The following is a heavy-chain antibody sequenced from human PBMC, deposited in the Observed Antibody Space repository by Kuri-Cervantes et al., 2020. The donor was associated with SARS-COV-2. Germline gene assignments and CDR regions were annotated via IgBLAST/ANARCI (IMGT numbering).Heavy chain of an antibody. CDR3: ARLASSRGTREFDY. V-gene: IGHV4-38-2*01. CDR2: IYHSGST. CDR1: GYSISSGYY. J-gene: IGHJ4*02. D-gene: IGHD2-8*01. Sequence: SETLSLTCAVSGYSISSGYYWGWIRQPPGKGLEWIGSIYHSGSTYYNPSLKSRVTISVGTSKNQFSLKLSSVTAADTAVYYCARLASSRGTREFDYWGQGTLVTVSS.